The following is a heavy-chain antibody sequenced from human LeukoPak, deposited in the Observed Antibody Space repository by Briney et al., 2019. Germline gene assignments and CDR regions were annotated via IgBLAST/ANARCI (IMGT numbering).Heavy chain of an antibody. Sequence: PSETLSLTCTVSGDSMRSYYWSWIRQPPGQGLEWIGYMSYIGITNYNPSLKSRVTISVDRSKNQVSLKLTSLTAADTAVYYCARGHYDSSGYYDYWGQGTLVTVSS. CDR2: MSYIGIT. J-gene: IGHJ4*02. D-gene: IGHD3-22*01. V-gene: IGHV4-59*12. CDR3: ARGHYDSSGYYDY. CDR1: GDSMRSYY.